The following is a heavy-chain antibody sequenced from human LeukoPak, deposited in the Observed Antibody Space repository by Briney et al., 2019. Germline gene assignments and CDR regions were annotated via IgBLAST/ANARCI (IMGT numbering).Heavy chain of an antibody. Sequence: ASVKVSCKVSGYTLTELSMHWVRQAPGKGLEWMGGFDPEDGETIYAQKFQGRVTMTEDTSTDTAYMELSSLRPEDTAVYYCATAFPFDGILTGYSSPHYYYYYMDVWGKGTTVTVSS. CDR2: FDPEDGET. V-gene: IGHV1-24*01. CDR1: GYTLTELS. J-gene: IGHJ6*03. D-gene: IGHD3-9*01. CDR3: ATAFPFDGILTGYSSPHYYYYYMDV.